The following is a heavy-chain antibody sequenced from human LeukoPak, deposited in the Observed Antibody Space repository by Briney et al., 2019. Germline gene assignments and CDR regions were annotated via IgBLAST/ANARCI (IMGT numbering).Heavy chain of an antibody. CDR1: GGSISNSSYY. Sequence: SETLSLTCTVSGGSISNSSYYWSWIRQPAGKGLEWIGRIYTSGSTNYNPSLKSRVTMSVDTSKNQFSLKLSSVTAADTAVYYCARVPRAGGMDVWGQGTTVTVSS. CDR3: ARVPRAGGMDV. V-gene: IGHV4-61*02. CDR2: IYTSGST. D-gene: IGHD6-13*01. J-gene: IGHJ6*02.